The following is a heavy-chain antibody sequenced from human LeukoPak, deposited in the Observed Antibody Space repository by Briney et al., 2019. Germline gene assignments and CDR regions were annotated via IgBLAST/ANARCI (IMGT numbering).Heavy chain of an antibody. D-gene: IGHD3-10*02. Sequence: SDTLSLTCALSCRSNNSYYLNWIRQPPAKGREGIWYIYYSGSTNYNPSLKSRVTISIDTSKNQLSLQLRSVTAADTAVYYCATDVRGLVPYYFDFWGQGTLVTVSS. CDR2: IYYSGST. CDR1: CRSNNSYY. CDR3: ATDVRGLVPYYFDF. V-gene: IGHV4-59*07. J-gene: IGHJ4*02.